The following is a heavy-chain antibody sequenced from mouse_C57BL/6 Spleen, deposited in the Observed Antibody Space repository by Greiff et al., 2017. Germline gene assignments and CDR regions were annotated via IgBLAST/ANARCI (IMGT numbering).Heavy chain of an antibody. J-gene: IGHJ3*01. V-gene: IGHV3-6*01. CDR3: AREGYEGLWFAY. CDR2: ISYDGSN. D-gene: IGHD2-2*01. Sequence: EVKLQESGPGLVKPSQSLSLTCSVTGYSITSGYYWNWIRQFPGNKLEWMGYISYDGSNNYNPSLKNRISITRDTSKNQFFLKLNSVTTEDTATYYCAREGYEGLWFAYWGQGTLVTVSA. CDR1: GYSITSGYY.